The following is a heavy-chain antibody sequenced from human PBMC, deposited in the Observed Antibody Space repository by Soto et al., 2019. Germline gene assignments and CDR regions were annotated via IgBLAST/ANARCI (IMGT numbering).Heavy chain of an antibody. D-gene: IGHD2-15*01. CDR3: ARADPDASVGY. CDR1: GCSMSSYY. J-gene: IGHJ4*02. Sequence: SETLSLTCPFSGCSMSSYYWTWLRQSPGRGLEWIGYISYSGSTYYNPSLKSRVTISADTSKNQFSLRMNSMIAADTAVYYCARADPDASVGYWGQGTLVTVSS. CDR2: ISYSGST. V-gene: IGHV4-59*01.